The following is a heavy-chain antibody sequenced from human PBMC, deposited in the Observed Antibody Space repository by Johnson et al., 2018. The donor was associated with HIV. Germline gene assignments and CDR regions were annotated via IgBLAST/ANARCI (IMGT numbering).Heavy chain of an antibody. V-gene: IGHV3-30*02. CDR2: IRYDGSNK. CDR1: GFTFSSYG. D-gene: IGHD1-1*01. J-gene: IGHJ3*02. CDR3: AKATTGSDAFDI. Sequence: QVQLVESGGGVVQPGGSLRLSCAASGFTFSSYGMHWVRQAPGKGLEWVAFIRYDGSNKYYADSVKGRFTISRDNSKNTLYLQMNSLRAEDTAVDYCAKATTGSDAFDIWGQGTMVTVSS.